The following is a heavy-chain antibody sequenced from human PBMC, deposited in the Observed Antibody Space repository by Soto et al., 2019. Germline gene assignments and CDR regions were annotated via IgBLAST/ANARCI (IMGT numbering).Heavy chain of an antibody. CDR3: ASGGYTYAHHPDFEY. D-gene: IGHD5-12*01. J-gene: IGHJ4*02. Sequence: NKYYADSVKGRFTISRDNSKNTLYLQVSALRGEDTAVYYCASGGYTYAHHPDFEYWGQGTLVTVSS. CDR2: NK. V-gene: IGHV3-30*03.